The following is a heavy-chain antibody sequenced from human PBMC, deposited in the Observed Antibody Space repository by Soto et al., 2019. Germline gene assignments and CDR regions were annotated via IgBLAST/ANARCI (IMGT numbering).Heavy chain of an antibody. CDR1: GFTFSSYS. D-gene: IGHD2-2*01. V-gene: IGHV3-48*01. CDR3: AREYCSSTSCLNWFDP. J-gene: IGHJ5*02. Sequence: PGGSLRLSCAASGFTFSSYSMNWVRQAPGKGLEWVSYISSSSSTIYYADSVKGRFTISRDNAKNSLYLQMNSLRVEDTAVYYCAREYCSSTSCLNWFDPWGQGTLVTVSS. CDR2: ISSSSSTI.